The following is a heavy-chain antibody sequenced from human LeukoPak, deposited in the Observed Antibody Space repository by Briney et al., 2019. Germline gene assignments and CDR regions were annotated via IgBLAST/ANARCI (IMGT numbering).Heavy chain of an antibody. CDR1: GYTFTGYY. D-gene: IGHD3-10*02. CDR3: ARGPSVSVLPFFYYYMDV. J-gene: IGHJ6*03. CDR2: IHPNTGGT. V-gene: IGHV1-2*04. Sequence: ASVKVSCKASGYTFTGYYMHWLRQAPGQGLEWMGWIHPNTGGTNYAQNFRGWVTLTRDTSIRAAYMELSRRRSDDTAVNYCARGPSVSVLPFFYYYMDVWGKGTTVTVSS.